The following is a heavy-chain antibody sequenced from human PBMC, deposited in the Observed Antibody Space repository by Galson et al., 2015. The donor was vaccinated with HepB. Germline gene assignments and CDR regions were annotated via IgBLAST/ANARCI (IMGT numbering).Heavy chain of an antibody. D-gene: IGHD3-16*02. CDR3: VRALGGSYFYGMDV. J-gene: IGHJ6*02. CDR2: VHSSGVT. V-gene: IGHV4-39*01. CDR1: GASISSRTYY. Sequence: TLSLTCSVSGASISSRTYYWVWIRQPPGKGLEWIGNVHSSGVTYYNPSLKSRVTITGDTAENQFSLRVSSVTAADTAVYYCVRALGGSYFYGMDVWGQGTTVTVSS.